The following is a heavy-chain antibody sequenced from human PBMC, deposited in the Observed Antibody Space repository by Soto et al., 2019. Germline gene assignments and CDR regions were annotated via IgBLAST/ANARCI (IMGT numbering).Heavy chain of an antibody. V-gene: IGHV1-3*01. CDR3: ARDFIAVAGTGHFDY. D-gene: IGHD6-19*01. J-gene: IGHJ4*02. CDR2: TNAGNGNT. CDR1: GYTFTSYA. Sequence: ASVKVSCKASGYTFTSYAMHWVRQAPGQRLEWMGWTNAGNGNTKYSQKFQGRVTITRDTSASTAYMELSSLRSEDTAVYYCARDFIAVAGTGHFDYWGQGTLVTVSS.